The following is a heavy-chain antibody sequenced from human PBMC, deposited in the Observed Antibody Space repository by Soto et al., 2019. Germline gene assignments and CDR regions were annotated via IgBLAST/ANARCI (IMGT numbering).Heavy chain of an antibody. CDR1: GFTFSSYS. V-gene: IGHV3-21*01. Sequence: EVQLVESGGGPVKPGGSLRLSCAASGFTFSSYSMNWVRQAPGKGLEWVSSISSSSSYIYYADSVKGRFTISRDNAKNSLYLQMNSLRAEDTAVYYCARDPGVRGGGWFDPWGQGTLVTVSS. D-gene: IGHD3-10*01. J-gene: IGHJ5*02. CDR3: ARDPGVRGGGWFDP. CDR2: ISSSSSYI.